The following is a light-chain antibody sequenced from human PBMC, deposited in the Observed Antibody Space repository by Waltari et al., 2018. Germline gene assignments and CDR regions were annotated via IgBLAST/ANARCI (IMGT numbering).Light chain of an antibody. Sequence: EIALTQSPGTLSLSVGERATVSCRASESVSRALAWYQQKPGQAPRLLIYGASTRAIGIPDRFSGSGSGTDFSLTISRLEPDDFAVYYCQHYFRLPVTFGQGTTVEI. V-gene: IGKV3-20*01. CDR2: GAS. CDR1: ESVSRA. J-gene: IGKJ1*01. CDR3: QHYFRLPVT.